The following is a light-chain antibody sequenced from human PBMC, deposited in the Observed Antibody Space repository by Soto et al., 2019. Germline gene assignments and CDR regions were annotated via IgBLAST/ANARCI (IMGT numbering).Light chain of an antibody. CDR1: QSIGLA. Sequence: EIMLTQSPATLSLSPGERATLSCRASQSIGLAIAWYQHKPGQAPRLLIFDASQRATGIPARFRGSGSGTDFTLSISSLEPEHFAVYYCQQRTDRPPWTFGQGTKVESK. CDR2: DAS. J-gene: IGKJ1*01. V-gene: IGKV3-11*01. CDR3: QQRTDRPPWT.